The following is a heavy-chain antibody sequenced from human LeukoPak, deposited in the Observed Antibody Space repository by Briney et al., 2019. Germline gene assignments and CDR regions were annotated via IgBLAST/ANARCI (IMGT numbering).Heavy chain of an antibody. J-gene: IGHJ4*02. CDR3: ARDSDNYYDSSGGDY. Sequence: KPSETLSLTCTVSGDSITNTNYYWAWIRQSPGEGLEWIGSVYHSGITYYTPSLKSRVSISVDTSKNQLSLKVTSVTASDTAVYYCARDSDNYYDSSGGDYWGQGTLVTVSS. V-gene: IGHV4-39*07. CDR2: VYHSGIT. D-gene: IGHD3-22*01. CDR1: GDSITNTNYY.